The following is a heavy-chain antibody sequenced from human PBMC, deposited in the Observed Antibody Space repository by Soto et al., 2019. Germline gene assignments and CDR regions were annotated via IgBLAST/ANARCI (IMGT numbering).Heavy chain of an antibody. CDR2: IRSKAYGGTT. CDR3: TRGYSYGAGYYYYGMDV. V-gene: IGHV3-49*03. CDR1: GFTFGDYA. Sequence: GGSLRPSCTSSGFTFGDYAMSWFRQAPGRGLEWVGFIRSKAYGGTTKYAASVKGRFTISRDDSKSIAYLQMNSLKTEDTAVYYCTRGYSYGAGYYYYGMDVWGQGTKGTV. J-gene: IGHJ6*02. D-gene: IGHD5-18*01.